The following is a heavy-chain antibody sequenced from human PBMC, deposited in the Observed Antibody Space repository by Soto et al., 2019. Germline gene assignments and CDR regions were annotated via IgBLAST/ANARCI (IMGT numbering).Heavy chain of an antibody. Sequence: SETLSLTCAVYGGSFSGYYWSWIRQPPGKGLEWIGEINHSGSTNYNPSLKSRVTISVDTSKNHFSLKLSSVTAADTAVYYCARGPLTGGPYYFDYWGQGTLVTVSS. CDR2: INHSGST. CDR3: ARGPLTGGPYYFDY. J-gene: IGHJ4*02. D-gene: IGHD7-27*01. CDR1: GGSFSGYY. V-gene: IGHV4-34*01.